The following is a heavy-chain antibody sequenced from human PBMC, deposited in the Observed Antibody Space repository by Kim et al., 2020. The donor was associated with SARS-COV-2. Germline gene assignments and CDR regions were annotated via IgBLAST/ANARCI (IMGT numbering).Heavy chain of an antibody. CDR1: DGFFSGYY. D-gene: IGHD2-2*01. J-gene: IGHJ6*02. CDR2: VTHSGST. V-gene: IGHV4-34*01. CDR3: VRGLFTYAPKNYGLAA. Sequence: SETLSLTCAGHDGFFSGYYWSWIRQPPGKGLEWIGEVTHSGSTNYNPSLESRVIISVGSKNQVSLRLTSVTAADTATYYCVRGLFTYAPKNYGLAAWGQGTTVTVSS.